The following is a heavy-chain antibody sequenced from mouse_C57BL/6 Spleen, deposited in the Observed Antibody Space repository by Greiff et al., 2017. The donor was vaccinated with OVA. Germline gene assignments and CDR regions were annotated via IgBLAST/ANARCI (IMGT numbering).Heavy chain of an antibody. J-gene: IGHJ3*01. CDR3: ARGLRLCAY. CDR1: GYTFTSYW. Sequence: VQLQQPGAELVRPGTSVKLSCKASGYTFTSYWMHWVKQRPGQGLEWIGVIDPSDSYTNYNQKFKGKATLTVDTSSSTAYMQLSSLTSEDSAVYYCARGLRLCAYWGQGTLVTVSA. CDR2: IDPSDSYT. D-gene: IGHD1-1*01. V-gene: IGHV1-59*01.